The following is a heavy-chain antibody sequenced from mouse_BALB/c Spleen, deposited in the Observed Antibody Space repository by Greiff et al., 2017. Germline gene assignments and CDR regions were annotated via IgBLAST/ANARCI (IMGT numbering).Heavy chain of an antibody. CDR1: GYSITSDYA. V-gene: IGHV3-2*02. D-gene: IGHD2-3*01. CDR2: ISYSGST. Sequence: EVHLVESGPGLVKPSQSLSLTCTVTGYSITSDYAWNWIRQFPGNKLEWMGYISYSGSTSYNPSLKSRISITRDTSKNQFFLQLNSVTTEDTATYYCARSPIYDGTYFDYWGQGTTLTVSS. J-gene: IGHJ2*01. CDR3: ARSPIYDGTYFDY.